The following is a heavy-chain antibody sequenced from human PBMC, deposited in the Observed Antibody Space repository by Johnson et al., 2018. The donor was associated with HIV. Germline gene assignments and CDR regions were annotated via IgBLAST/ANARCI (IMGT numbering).Heavy chain of an antibody. CDR1: GFTFSDYY. V-gene: IGHV3-20*04. J-gene: IGHJ3*02. Sequence: VQLVESGGDLVKPGGSLRLSCAASGFTFSDYYMTWIRQAPGKGLEWVSGINWNGGSTGYADSVRGRFTISRDNAKNSLYLQMNSLRAEDMALYYCARDSTPWGGDYVGYAFDIWGRGTMVTVSS. CDR3: ARDSTPWGGDYVGYAFDI. D-gene: IGHD4-17*01. CDR2: INWNGGST.